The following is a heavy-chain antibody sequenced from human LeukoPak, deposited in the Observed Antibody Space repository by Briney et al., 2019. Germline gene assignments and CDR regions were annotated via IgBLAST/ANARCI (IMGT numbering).Heavy chain of an antibody. Sequence: SETLSLTCTVSGYSISSGYYWGWIRLPPGKGLEWIGSFYHSGNTYYNPSLRSRVTTSADTSKNQFSLKLTSVTAADTAVYYCARGVWTYSSSPESYWFDPWGQGTLVTVSS. CDR3: ARGVWTYSSSPESYWFDP. CDR2: FYHSGNT. CDR1: GYSISSGYY. J-gene: IGHJ5*02. V-gene: IGHV4-38-2*02. D-gene: IGHD6-6*01.